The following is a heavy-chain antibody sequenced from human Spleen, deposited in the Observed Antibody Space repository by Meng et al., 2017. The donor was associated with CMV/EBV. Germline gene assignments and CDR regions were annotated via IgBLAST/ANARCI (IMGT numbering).Heavy chain of an antibody. V-gene: IGHV3-11*01. J-gene: IGHJ6*02. D-gene: IGHD6-19*01. CDR1: GFTFSDHY. CDR2: ISRSGTNI. CDR3: AKDIEAVAYYGMDV. Sequence: GESLKISCAASGFTFSDHYMSWIRQAPGKGLDWVSDISRSGTNIYYADSVRGRFTISRDNAKKSLYLQMNSLRAEDTALYYCAKDIEAVAYYGMDVWGQGTTVTVSS.